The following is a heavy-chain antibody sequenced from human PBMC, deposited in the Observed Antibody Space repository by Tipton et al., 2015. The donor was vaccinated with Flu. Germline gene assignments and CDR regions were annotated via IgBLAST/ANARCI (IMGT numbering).Heavy chain of an antibody. D-gene: IGHD6-13*01. V-gene: IGHV3-53*01. CDR3: ARGIADDY. CDR2: IYRGGST. Sequence: QLVQSGGGLIQPGGSLRLSCAASGLNVSSNHMSWVRQAPGKGLEWVSAIYRGGSTYHADSAKGRFTISRDNSKNTLYLQMNSLRAEDTAVYYCARGIADDYWGQGTLVTVSS. J-gene: IGHJ4*02. CDR1: GLNVSSNH.